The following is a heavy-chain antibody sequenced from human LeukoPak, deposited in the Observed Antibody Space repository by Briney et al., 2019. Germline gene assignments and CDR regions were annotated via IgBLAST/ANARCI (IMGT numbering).Heavy chain of an antibody. CDR1: GGSINSLY. CDR3: ASGGFWSGYFT. Sequence: SETLSLTCSVSGGSINSLYWSWIRQPPGKGLEWIGYIYYSGHTNSNPSLRSRVTISIDTSRTQFSLNLTSVSAADTAVYYCASGGFWSGYFTWGQGILVTVSS. V-gene: IGHV4-59*11. D-gene: IGHD3-3*01. J-gene: IGHJ5*02. CDR2: IYYSGHT.